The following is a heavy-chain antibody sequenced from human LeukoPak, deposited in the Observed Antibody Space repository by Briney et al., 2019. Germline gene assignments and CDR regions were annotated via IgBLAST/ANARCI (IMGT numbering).Heavy chain of an antibody. CDR3: ARDDLLTDDAFDI. Sequence: PGGSLRLSCAASGFSFSTFAMHWVRQAPGKGLEWVAVISSDGNNKYHADSVKGRFTISRDNAKNSLYLQMNSLRAEDTAVYYCARDDLLTDDAFDIWGQGTMVTVSS. V-gene: IGHV3-30-3*01. CDR2: ISSDGNNK. CDR1: GFSFSTFA. J-gene: IGHJ3*02.